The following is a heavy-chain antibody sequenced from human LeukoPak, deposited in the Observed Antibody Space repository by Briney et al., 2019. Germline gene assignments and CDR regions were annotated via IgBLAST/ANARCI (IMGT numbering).Heavy chain of an antibody. CDR3: ASYSSSWSDYYDSSGYRRSLDY. CDR1: GGSFSGYY. J-gene: IGHJ4*02. V-gene: IGHV4-34*01. D-gene: IGHD3-22*01. CDR2: INHSGST. Sequence: ASETLSLTCAVYGGSFSGYYWSWIRQPPGKGLEWIGEINHSGSTNYNPSLKSRVTISVDTSKNQFSLKLSSVTAADTAVYYCASYSSSWSDYYDSSGYRRSLDYWGQGTLVTVSS.